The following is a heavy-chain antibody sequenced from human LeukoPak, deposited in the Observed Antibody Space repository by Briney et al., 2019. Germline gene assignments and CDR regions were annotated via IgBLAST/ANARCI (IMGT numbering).Heavy chain of an antibody. D-gene: IGHD1-26*01. Sequence: QVQLQESGPGLVKPSQTLSLTCTVSGGSIGSGNYYWSWIRQPPGKGLEWIGRIHASGSTNYNPSLKSRVTISVDTTKNQFSLKLSSVTAADTAVYYCAGSYRLDYWGQGTLVTVSS. CDR1: GGSIGSGNYY. J-gene: IGHJ4*02. V-gene: IGHV4-61*02. CDR2: IHASGST. CDR3: AGSYRLDY.